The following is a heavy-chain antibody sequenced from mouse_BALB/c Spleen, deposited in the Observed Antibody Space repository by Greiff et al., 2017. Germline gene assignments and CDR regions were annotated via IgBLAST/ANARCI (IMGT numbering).Heavy chain of an antibody. CDR3: ARRHYGNYGYYAMDY. Sequence: QVQLQQSAAELARPGASVKMSCKASGYTFTSYTMHWVKQRPGQGLEWIGYINPSSGYTEYNQKFKDKTTLTADKSSSTAYMQLSSLTSEDSAVYYCARRHYGNYGYYAMDYWGQGTSVTVSS. V-gene: IGHV1-4*02. D-gene: IGHD2-1*01. CDR2: INPSSGYT. CDR1: GYTFTSYT. J-gene: IGHJ4*01.